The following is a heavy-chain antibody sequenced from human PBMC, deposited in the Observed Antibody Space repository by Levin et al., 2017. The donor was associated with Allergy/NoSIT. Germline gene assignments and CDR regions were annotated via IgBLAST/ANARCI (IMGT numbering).Heavy chain of an antibody. CDR3: TTAGESLTLVRDLGDYDYYMDV. CDR1: GFIFNNAW. J-gene: IGHJ6*03. D-gene: IGHD3-10*01. Sequence: NAGGSLRLSCAASGFIFNNAWMSWVRQAPGKGLEWVGHIKSETDGGTTDYAAPVKGRIIISRDDSKETLYLQMNRLKIEDTAVYYCTTAGESLTLVRDLGDYDYYMDVWGKGTTVIVSS. V-gene: IGHV3-15*01. CDR2: IKSETDGGTT.